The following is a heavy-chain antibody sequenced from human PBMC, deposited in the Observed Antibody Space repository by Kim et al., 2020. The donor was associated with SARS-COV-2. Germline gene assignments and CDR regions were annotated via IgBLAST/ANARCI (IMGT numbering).Heavy chain of an antibody. CDR3: ARGEVYYYDSSGFTFDY. J-gene: IGHJ4*02. CDR2: IYHSGST. Sequence: SETLSLTCAVSGGSISSGGYSWSWIRQPPGKGLEWIGYIYHSGSTYYNPSLKSRVTISVDRSKNQFSLKLSSVTAADTAVYYCARGEVYYYDSSGFTFDYWGQGTLVTVSS. D-gene: IGHD3-22*01. V-gene: IGHV4-30-2*01. CDR1: GGSISSGGYS.